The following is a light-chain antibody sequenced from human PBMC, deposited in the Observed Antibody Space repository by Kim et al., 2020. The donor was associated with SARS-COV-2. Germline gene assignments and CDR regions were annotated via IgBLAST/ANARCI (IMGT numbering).Light chain of an antibody. CDR2: DAS. V-gene: IGKV3-20*01. CDR1: QTIGNNY. CDR3: QQYDYSPLT. J-gene: IGKJ4*01. Sequence: EIVLTQSPGTVSLSPGERATLSCRTSQTIGNNYLGWYQQKPGQAPRLLIYDASRRATGIPDRFSGSGSGTDFTLTITRLEPEDFAVFYCQQYDYSPLTFGGGTKVDIK.